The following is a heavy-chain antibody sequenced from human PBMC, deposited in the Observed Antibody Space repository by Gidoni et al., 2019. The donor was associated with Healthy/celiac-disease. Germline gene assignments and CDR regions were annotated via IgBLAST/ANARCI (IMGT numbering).Heavy chain of an antibody. J-gene: IGHJ3*02. CDR1: GFTFSSYG. Sequence: QVQLVESGGGVVQPGRSLRLSCAASGFTFSSYGMHWVRQAPGKGLEWVAVISYDGSNKYYADSVKGRFTISRDNSKNTLYLQMNSLRAEDTAVYYCAKDFFTMIVVVITEGAFDIWGQGTMVTVSS. D-gene: IGHD3-22*01. V-gene: IGHV3-30*18. CDR2: ISYDGSNK. CDR3: AKDFFTMIVVVITEGAFDI.